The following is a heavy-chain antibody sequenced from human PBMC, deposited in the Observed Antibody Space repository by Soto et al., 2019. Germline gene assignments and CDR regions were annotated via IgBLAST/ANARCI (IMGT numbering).Heavy chain of an antibody. J-gene: IGHJ6*02. CDR2: INHSGST. CDR1: CGSFSGYY. CDR3: ARALMVRGVISGYYYYGMDV. D-gene: IGHD3-10*01. Sequence: SETLSLTCAVYCGSFSGYYWRWISKTTGKGLEWIGEINHSGSTNYNPSLKSRVTISVDTSKNQFSLKLSSVTAADTAVYYCARALMVRGVISGYYYYGMDVWGQGTTVT. V-gene: IGHV4-34*01.